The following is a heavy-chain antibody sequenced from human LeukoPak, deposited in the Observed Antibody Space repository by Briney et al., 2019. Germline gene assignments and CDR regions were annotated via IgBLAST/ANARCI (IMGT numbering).Heavy chain of an antibody. CDR1: GGSISSSTYF. CDR3: ARRGSSFDY. D-gene: IGHD2-15*01. Sequence: SETLSLTCTVSGGSISSSTYFWSWIRQPPGKGLEWIGSIYYSGSTYYNPSLKSRVSISVDTSKNQFSLKLSSVTAADTAVYYCARRGSSFDYWGQGTLVTVSS. J-gene: IGHJ4*02. V-gene: IGHV4-39*07. CDR2: IYYSGST.